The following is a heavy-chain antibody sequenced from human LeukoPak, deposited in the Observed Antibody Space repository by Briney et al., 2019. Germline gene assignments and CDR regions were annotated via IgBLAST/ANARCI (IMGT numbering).Heavy chain of an antibody. CDR1: GGTFSSYA. V-gene: IGHV1-69*13. J-gene: IGHJ4*02. CDR2: IIPIFGTA. Sequence: ASVKVSFTASGGTFSSYAISWVRQAPGQGLEWMGGIIPIFGTANYAQKFQGRVTITADESTSTAYMELSSLRSEDTAVYYCARDRTLGDPGFDYWGQGTLVTVSS. CDR3: ARDRTLGDPGFDY. D-gene: IGHD3-10*01.